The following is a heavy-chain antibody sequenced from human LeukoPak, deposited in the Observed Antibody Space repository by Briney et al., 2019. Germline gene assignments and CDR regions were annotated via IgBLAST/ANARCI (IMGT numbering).Heavy chain of an antibody. CDR1: GGSISSYY. Sequence: SETLSLTCTVFGGSISSYYWSWIRQPPGKGLEWIGYIYYGGSTNYNPSLKSRVTISVDTSKNQFSLKLSSVTAADTAVYYCARTGDYEAFDIWGQGTMVTVSS. CDR2: IYYGGST. J-gene: IGHJ3*02. CDR3: ARTGDYEAFDI. D-gene: IGHD4-17*01. V-gene: IGHV4-59*08.